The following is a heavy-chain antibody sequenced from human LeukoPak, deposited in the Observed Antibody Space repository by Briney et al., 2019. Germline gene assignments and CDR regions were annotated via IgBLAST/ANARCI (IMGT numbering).Heavy chain of an antibody. CDR2: IKQDGSEK. CDR1: GFTFGSYW. Sequence: GGSLRLSCAASGFTFGSYWMSWVRQAPGKGLEWVANIKQDGSEKYYVDSVKGRFTISRDNAKNSLYLQMNSLRAEDTAVYYCAREVQGMDVWGQGTTVTVSS. CDR3: AREVQGMDV. D-gene: IGHD1-1*01. V-gene: IGHV3-7*01. J-gene: IGHJ6*02.